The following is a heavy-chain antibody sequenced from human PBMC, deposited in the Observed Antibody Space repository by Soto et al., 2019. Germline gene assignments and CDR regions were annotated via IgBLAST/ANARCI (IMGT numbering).Heavy chain of an antibody. CDR1: GFTFSSYW. CDR3: ARDWGSSSGGGLNFDY. CDR2: IKQDGSEK. J-gene: IGHJ4*02. D-gene: IGHD6-6*01. Sequence: GGSLRLSCAASGFTFSSYWMSWVRQAPGKGLEWVANIKQDGSEKYYVDSVKGRFTISRDNAKNSLYLQMNSLRAEDTAVYYWARDWGSSSGGGLNFDYWGQGTLVTVSS. V-gene: IGHV3-7*01.